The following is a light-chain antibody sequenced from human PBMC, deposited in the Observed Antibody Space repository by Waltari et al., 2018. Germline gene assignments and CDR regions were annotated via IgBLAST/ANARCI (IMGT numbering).Light chain of an antibody. Sequence: QSALTQPASVSGSPGQSITISCAGSRSDVGTYYLVSWYQQHPSKAPKLIIYEVTTRPSGVPDRFSGSKSGNTASLTISGLQAADEADYYCCSCAGVTPYVLFGGGTKVTVL. CDR3: CSCAGVTPYVL. CDR1: RSDVGTYYL. J-gene: IGLJ2*01. CDR2: EVT. V-gene: IGLV2-23*02.